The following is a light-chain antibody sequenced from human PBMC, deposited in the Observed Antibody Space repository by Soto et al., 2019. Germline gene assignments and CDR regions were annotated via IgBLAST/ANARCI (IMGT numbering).Light chain of an antibody. V-gene: IGLV2-14*01. CDR1: SSDIGIYDY. Sequence: QSVLTQPVSVSGSPGQSITISCTGTSSDIGIYDYVSWYQRHPGRAPQLMIYEVSNRPSGVSRRFTGSKSGNTASLTISGLQAEDEADYFCSSYTNVNTLVFGGGTKVTVL. CDR2: EVS. CDR3: SSYTNVNTLV. J-gene: IGLJ1*01.